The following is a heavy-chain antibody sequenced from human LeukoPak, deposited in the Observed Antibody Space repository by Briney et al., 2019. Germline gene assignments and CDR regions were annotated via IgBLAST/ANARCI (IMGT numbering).Heavy chain of an antibody. CDR3: ARDGYEKAAFDI. V-gene: IGHV3-33*01. J-gene: IGHJ3*02. D-gene: IGHD5-18*01. CDR2: IWYDGSNK. Sequence: RCLRDSCAAPGFTFSSYGMHWVREAPGKGGGWVAVIWYDGSNKYYADSVKGRFTISRDNSKNTLYLQMNSLRAEDTAVYYCARDGYEKAAFDIWGQGTMVTVSS. CDR1: GFTFSSYG.